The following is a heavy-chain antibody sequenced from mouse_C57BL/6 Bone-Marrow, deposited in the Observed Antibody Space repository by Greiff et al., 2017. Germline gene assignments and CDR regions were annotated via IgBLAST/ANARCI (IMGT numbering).Heavy chain of an antibody. Sequence: VQLQQPGAELVKPGASVKMSCKASGYTFTSYWITWVKQRPGQGLEWIGDIYPGSGSTNYNEKFKSKANLTVDTSSSTAYMQLSSLTSEDSAVYYCARSRPLITTVVPRYFDVWGTGTTVTVSS. V-gene: IGHV1-55*01. J-gene: IGHJ1*03. CDR2: IYPGSGST. CDR1: GYTFTSYW. CDR3: ARSRPLITTVVPRYFDV. D-gene: IGHD1-1*01.